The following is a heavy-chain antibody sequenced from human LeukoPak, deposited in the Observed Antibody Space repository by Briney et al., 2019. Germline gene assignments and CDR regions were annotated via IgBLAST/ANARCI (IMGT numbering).Heavy chain of an antibody. CDR1: GLTFSNAW. J-gene: IGHJ4*02. CDR2: IKRKSDGGTT. CDR3: TTELDVRPNHY. D-gene: IGHD1-14*01. Sequence: GGSLRLSCAASGLTFSNAWMSWVRQVPGKGLEWVGRIKRKSDGGTTDYAAPVKGRFTISRNDSKNTLYLQMNSLKSEDTAVYYCTTELDVRPNHYWGQGTLVTVSS. V-gene: IGHV3-15*01.